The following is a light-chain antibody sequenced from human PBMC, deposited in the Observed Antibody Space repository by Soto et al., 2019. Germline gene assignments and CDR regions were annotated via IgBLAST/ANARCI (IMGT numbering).Light chain of an antibody. CDR3: QQYNNWPPYT. CDR1: QSVSTN. J-gene: IGKJ2*01. CDR2: GAS. Sequence: EIVMTQSPATLSVSPGERATLSCRASQSVSTNLAWYQQKPGQPPRLLIYGASTRATGIPARFNGSGSGTEFALTISSLQSEDFAVYYCQQYNNWPPYTLGHGTKLEIK. V-gene: IGKV3-15*01.